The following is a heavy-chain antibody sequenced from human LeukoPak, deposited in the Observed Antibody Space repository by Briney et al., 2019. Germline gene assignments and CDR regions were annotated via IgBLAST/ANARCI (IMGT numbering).Heavy chain of an antibody. J-gene: IGHJ5*02. CDR3: ARGSFGTTETYNWFDP. V-gene: IGHV3-21*01. D-gene: IGHD1-1*01. Sequence: PGGSLRLSCAASGFTFSSYSMNWVRQAPGKGLEWVSSISSSSSYIYYADSVKGRFTISRDDAKNSLYLQMNSLRAEDTAVYYCARGSFGTTETYNWFDPWGQGTLVTVSS. CDR1: GFTFSSYS. CDR2: ISSSSSYI.